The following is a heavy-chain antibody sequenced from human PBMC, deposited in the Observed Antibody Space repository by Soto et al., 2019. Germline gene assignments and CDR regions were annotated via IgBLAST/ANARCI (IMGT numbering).Heavy chain of an antibody. CDR1: GYTFRDYA. CDR3: ARDRQSLAN. Sequence: GVSVKVSCKASGYTFRDYAIYWARQAPGERHEWMGWINPGTGNTKYSQKFQDRVSLTRDTSANTAYMKLRSLTSEDSAVYCCARDRQSLANWGQGTLLTVSS. D-gene: IGHD6-6*01. J-gene: IGHJ4*02. CDR2: INPGTGNT. V-gene: IGHV1-3*01.